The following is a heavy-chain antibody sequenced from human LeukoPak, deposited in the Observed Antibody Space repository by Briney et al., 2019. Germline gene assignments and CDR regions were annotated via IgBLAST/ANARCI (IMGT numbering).Heavy chain of an antibody. CDR3: AREPGEGSWTLGSYYFDY. CDR1: GGSISSGDYY. D-gene: IGHD6-13*01. Sequence: SETLSLTRTVSGGSISSGDYYWSWIRQPPGKGLEWIGYIYYSGSTYYNPSLKSRVTISVDTSKNQFSLKLSSVTAADTAVYYCAREPGEGSWTLGSYYFDYWGQGTLVTVSS. CDR2: IYYSGST. J-gene: IGHJ4*02. V-gene: IGHV4-30-4*01.